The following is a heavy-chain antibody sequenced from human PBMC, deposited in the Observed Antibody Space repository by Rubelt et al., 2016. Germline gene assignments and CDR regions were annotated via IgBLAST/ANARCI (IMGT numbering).Heavy chain of an antibody. CDR1: GGSISSYY. J-gene: IGHJ5*02. V-gene: IGHV4-59*08. D-gene: IGHD3-22*01. CDR2: IYYSGST. Sequence: QVQLQESGPGLVKPSETLSLTCTVSGGSISSYYWSWIRQPPGKGLEWIGYIYYSGSTNYNPSLKSRVTISLDTSKNQFSLKLSSVTAADTAVYYCARQIDYYDSSGYSWFDPWGQGTLVTVSS. CDR3: ARQIDYYDSSGYSWFDP.